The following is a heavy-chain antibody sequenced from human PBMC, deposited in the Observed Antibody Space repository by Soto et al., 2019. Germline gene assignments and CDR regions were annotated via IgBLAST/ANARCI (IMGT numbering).Heavy chain of an antibody. D-gene: IGHD3-10*01. Sequence: SETLSLTCTVSGGSISSGDYYWSWIRQPPGKGLEWIGYIYYSGSTYYNPSLKSRVTISVDTSKNQFSLKLSSVTAADTAVYYCARDCKYYGSGSYSWYYYGMDVWGQGTTVTVSS. V-gene: IGHV4-30-4*01. CDR1: GGSISSGDYY. CDR2: IYYSGST. CDR3: ARDCKYYGSGSYSWYYYGMDV. J-gene: IGHJ6*02.